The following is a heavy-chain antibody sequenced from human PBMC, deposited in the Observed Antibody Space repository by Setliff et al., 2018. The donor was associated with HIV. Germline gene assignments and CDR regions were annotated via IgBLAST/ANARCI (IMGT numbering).Heavy chain of an antibody. V-gene: IGHV1-69*10. Sequence: SVKVSCKASGGTSNTYAINWVRQAPGQGLEWMGQVITILDITSYAQKFQGRVTITADESTNTMYMELRSLRSDDTAVYYCARDYGSGGPHDYWGQGTLVTVSS. J-gene: IGHJ4*02. CDR1: GGTSNTYA. CDR3: ARDYGSGGPHDY. D-gene: IGHD3-10*01. CDR2: VITILDIT.